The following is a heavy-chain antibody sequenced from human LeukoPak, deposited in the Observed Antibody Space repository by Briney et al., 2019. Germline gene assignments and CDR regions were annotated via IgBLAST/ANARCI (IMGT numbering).Heavy chain of an antibody. CDR1: GGSISSYY. D-gene: IGHD5-18*01. V-gene: IGHV4-4*07. CDR2: IYTSGST. CDR3: SRDRVRYSYGGVQDYFDY. Sequence: SETLSLTCTVSGGSISSYYWSWIRQPAGKGLEWIGRIYTSGSTNYNPSLKSRVTMSVDTSKNKFSLKLSSVTAADTAVYYCSRDRVRYSYGGVQDYFDYWGQGTLVTVSS. J-gene: IGHJ4*02.